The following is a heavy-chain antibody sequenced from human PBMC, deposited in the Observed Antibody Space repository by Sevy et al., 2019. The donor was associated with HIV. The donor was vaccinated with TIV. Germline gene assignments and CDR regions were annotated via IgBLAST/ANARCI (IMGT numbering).Heavy chain of an antibody. Sequence: GGSLRLSCAASGFTFSSYAMHWVRQAPGKGLEWVAVISYDGSNKYYADPVKGRFTISRDNSKNTLYLQMNSLRAEDTAVYYCARDGRDIVVVVAATAFDYWGQGTLVTVSS. D-gene: IGHD2-15*01. J-gene: IGHJ4*02. CDR1: GFTFSSYA. V-gene: IGHV3-30-3*01. CDR3: ARDGRDIVVVVAATAFDY. CDR2: ISYDGSNK.